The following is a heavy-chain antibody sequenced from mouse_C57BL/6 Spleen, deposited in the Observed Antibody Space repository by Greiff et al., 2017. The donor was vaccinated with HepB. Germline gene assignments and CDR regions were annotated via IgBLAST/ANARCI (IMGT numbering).Heavy chain of an antibody. V-gene: IGHV1-7*01. D-gene: IGHD3-2*02. CDR3: ASTAQAGMDY. CDR1: GYTFTSYW. CDR2: INPSSGYT. Sequence: VQLQQSGAELAKPGASVKLSCKASGYTFTSYWMHWVKQRPGQGLEWIGYINPSSGYTKYNQKFKAKATLTADKSSSTAYMQLSSLTYEDSAVYYCASTAQAGMDYWGQGTAVTVSS. J-gene: IGHJ4*01.